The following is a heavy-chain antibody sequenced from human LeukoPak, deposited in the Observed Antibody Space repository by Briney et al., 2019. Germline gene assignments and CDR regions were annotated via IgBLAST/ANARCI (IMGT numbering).Heavy chain of an antibody. CDR2: IIPILGIA. V-gene: IGHV1-69*04. CDR3: ARGSPEQWLVKGLDY. CDR1: GGTFSSYA. Sequence: SVKVSCKASGGTFSSYAISWVRQAPGQGLEWMGRIIPILGIANYAQKFQGRVTITADKSTSTAYMELSSLRSEDTAVYYCARGSPEQWLVKGLDYWGQGTLVTVSS. J-gene: IGHJ4*02. D-gene: IGHD6-19*01.